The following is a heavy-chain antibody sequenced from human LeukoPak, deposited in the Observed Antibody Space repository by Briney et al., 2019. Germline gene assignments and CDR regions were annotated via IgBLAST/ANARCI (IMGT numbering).Heavy chain of an antibody. V-gene: IGHV3-23*01. D-gene: IGHD3-22*01. CDR3: ASHAHDYDSSGYFDS. J-gene: IGHJ4*02. CDR1: RLTFNSNA. Sequence: PGGSLRLSCVVSRLTFNSNAMYWVRQAPGKGLEWVSGICVSGGSEYYADSVKGRFSVSRDNSKHTVYLQMNSLRAEDTAVYFCASHAHDYDSSGYFDSWGQGALVTVSS. CDR2: ICVSGGSE.